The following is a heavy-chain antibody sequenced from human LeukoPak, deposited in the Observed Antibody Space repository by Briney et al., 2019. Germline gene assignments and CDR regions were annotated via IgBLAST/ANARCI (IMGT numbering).Heavy chain of an antibody. CDR2: IKEDGSEK. CDR1: GFTFSSYG. CDR3: ARDHNYGSDY. J-gene: IGHJ4*02. Sequence: GGSLRLSCAASGFTFSSYGMHWVRQAPGKGLEWVANIKEDGSEKYYVDSVKGRFTISRDSAKNSLYPQMNSLRVEDTAVYYCARDHNYGSDYWGQGTLVTVSS. D-gene: IGHD5-18*01. V-gene: IGHV3-7*03.